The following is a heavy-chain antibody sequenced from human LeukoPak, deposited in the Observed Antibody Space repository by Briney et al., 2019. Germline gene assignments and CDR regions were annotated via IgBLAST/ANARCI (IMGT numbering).Heavy chain of an antibody. Sequence: GSLVKVSCKASGGTFSSYAISWVRQAPGQGLEWMGGIIPTFGTANYAQKFQGRVTITADKSTSTAYMELSSLRSEDTAVYYCARGDSSSWFYGDYWGQGTLVTVSS. D-gene: IGHD6-13*01. CDR1: GGTFSSYA. CDR2: IIPTFGTA. J-gene: IGHJ4*02. V-gene: IGHV1-69*06. CDR3: ARGDSSSWFYGDY.